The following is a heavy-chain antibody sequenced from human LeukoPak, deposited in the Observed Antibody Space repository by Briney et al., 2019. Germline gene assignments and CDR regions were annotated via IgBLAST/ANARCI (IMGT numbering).Heavy chain of an antibody. D-gene: IGHD4-17*01. CDR2: ISGSGGST. V-gene: IGHV3-23*01. CDR3: ARELRNAFDI. J-gene: IGHJ3*02. Sequence: GGSLRLSCAASGFTFSSYPMSWVRQAPGKGLEWVSTISGSGGSTYYADSVKGQFTISRDNSKNTLYLQMNSLRAEDTAVYYCARELRNAFDIWGQGTMVTVSS. CDR1: GFTFSSYP.